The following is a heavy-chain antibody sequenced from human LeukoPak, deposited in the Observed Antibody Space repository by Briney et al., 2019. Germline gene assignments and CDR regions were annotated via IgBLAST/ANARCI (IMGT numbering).Heavy chain of an antibody. CDR2: INPDNGNA. D-gene: IGHD3-10*01. V-gene: IGHV1-3*01. J-gene: IGHJ4*02. CDR1: GYPFVSYV. CDR3: AKDRGGTGDFDY. Sequence: ASVKVSCKASGYPFVSYVIHWVRQAPGQRLEWMGWINPDNGNAEYSQKFQGRVTITRDPSATTAYMELSSLRSEDMVVYYCAKDRGGTGDFDYWGQGTLVTVSS.